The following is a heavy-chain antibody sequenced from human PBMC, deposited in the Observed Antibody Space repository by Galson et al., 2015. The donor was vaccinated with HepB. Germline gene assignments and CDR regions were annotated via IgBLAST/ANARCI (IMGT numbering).Heavy chain of an antibody. Sequence: CKASGGTFSSSAISWVRQAPGQGLEWMGGIIPIFGTANYAQKFQGRVTITADKSTSTAYMELSSLRSEDTAVYYCARDVSDYGGYFDYWGQGTLVTVSS. CDR2: IIPIFGTA. CDR1: GGTFSSSA. CDR3: ARDVSDYGGYFDY. J-gene: IGHJ4*02. V-gene: IGHV1-69*06. D-gene: IGHD4-23*01.